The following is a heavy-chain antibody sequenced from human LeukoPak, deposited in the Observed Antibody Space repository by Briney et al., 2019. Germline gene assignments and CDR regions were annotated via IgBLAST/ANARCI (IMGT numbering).Heavy chain of an antibody. Sequence: GASVKVSCKASGYAFISYFIHWVRQAPGQGLEWMGIINPSGGSATYAQKFQSRVTMTSDTSTSTVFMELSSLKSEDTAAYFCTRAARVTVAATLHPWGQGTLVTVSS. V-gene: IGHV1-46*01. J-gene: IGHJ5*02. CDR2: INPSGGSA. D-gene: IGHD2-15*01. CDR1: GYAFISYF. CDR3: TRAARVTVAATLHP.